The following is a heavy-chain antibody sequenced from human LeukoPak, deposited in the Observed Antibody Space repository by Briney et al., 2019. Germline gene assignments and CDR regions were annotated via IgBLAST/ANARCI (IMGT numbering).Heavy chain of an antibody. Sequence: ASVKVSCKASGYTFTSYYMHWVRQAPGQGLEWMGIINPSGGSIRYAQKFQGRVTRTRGTSTSTVYMELSSLRSEDTAVYYCARGRNYYDSSRYYYEGDAFDIWGQGTMVTVSS. CDR3: ARGRNYYDSSRYYYEGDAFDI. CDR2: INPSGGSI. CDR1: GYTFTSYY. J-gene: IGHJ3*02. V-gene: IGHV1-46*01. D-gene: IGHD3-22*01.